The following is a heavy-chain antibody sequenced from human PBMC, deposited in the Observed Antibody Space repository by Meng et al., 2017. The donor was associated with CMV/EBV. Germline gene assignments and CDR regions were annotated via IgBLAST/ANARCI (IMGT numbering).Heavy chain of an antibody. Sequence: TLSGGSSRSYYWSWIRQPAGKGLEWIGRIYSSGGTNYKSSLKSRVTMSVDTSRNQFSLKLSSVTAADTAVYYCARTDCSSTSCYLNYWGQGTLVTVSS. CDR2: IYSSGGT. CDR1: GGSSRSYY. J-gene: IGHJ4*02. D-gene: IGHD2-2*01. CDR3: ARTDCSSTSCYLNY. V-gene: IGHV4-4*07.